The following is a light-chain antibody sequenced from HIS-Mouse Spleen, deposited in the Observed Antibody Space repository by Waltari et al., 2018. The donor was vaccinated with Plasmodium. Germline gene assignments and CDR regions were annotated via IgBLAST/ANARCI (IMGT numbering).Light chain of an antibody. CDR3: QSADSSGTYV. CDR1: ALPTQY. Sequence: SSELTQPPSVSVSPGPPARITCSGAALPTQYPYWYQQKPGQAPVVVIYKDSERPSGIPERFSGSSSGTTVTLTISGVQAEDEADYYCQSADSSGTYVFGTGTKVTVL. J-gene: IGLJ1*01. V-gene: IGLV3-25*03. CDR2: KDS.